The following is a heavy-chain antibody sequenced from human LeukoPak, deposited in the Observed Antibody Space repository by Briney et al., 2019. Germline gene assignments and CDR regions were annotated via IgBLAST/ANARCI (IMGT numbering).Heavy chain of an antibody. D-gene: IGHD3-22*01. CDR3: ARRVTMIVATDAFDI. J-gene: IGHJ3*02. V-gene: IGHV4-4*07. Sequence: SETLSLTCTVSGDSINSYYWSWIRQPAGKGLEWIGRIYTSGSTNYNPSLKSRVTMSVDTSKNQFSLKLSSVTAADTAVYYCARRVTMIVATDAFDIWGQGTMVTVSS. CDR1: GDSINSYY. CDR2: IYTSGST.